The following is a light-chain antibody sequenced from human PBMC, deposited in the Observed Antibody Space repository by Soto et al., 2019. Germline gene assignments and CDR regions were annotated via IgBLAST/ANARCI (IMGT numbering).Light chain of an antibody. Sequence: DIQMTQSPSTLSASVGDRVTITCLASQTISTYVAWYQQKPGAAPHLLIYDASSLESGVPSRFSGSGSGTEFTLTINSLQPDDFATYYCQQYNSYWTFGQGTKVDI. J-gene: IGKJ1*01. CDR2: DAS. V-gene: IGKV1-5*01. CDR3: QQYNSYWT. CDR1: QTISTY.